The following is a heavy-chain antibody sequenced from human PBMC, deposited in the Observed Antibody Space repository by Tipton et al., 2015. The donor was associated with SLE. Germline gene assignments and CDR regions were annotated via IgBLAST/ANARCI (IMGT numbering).Heavy chain of an antibody. D-gene: IGHD3-3*01. J-gene: IGHJ4*02. CDR1: GGSSNTYY. V-gene: IGHV4-34*01. CDR3: ARDGNLYYDFWSGYRYFDY. CDR2: INHSGST. Sequence: TLSLTCDVYGGSSNTYYWAWIRQPPGKGLEWIGEINHSGSTNYNPSLKSRVTTSLDTSKNQVSLKLKSVTAADTAVYYCARDGNLYYDFWSGYRYFDYWGQGTLVTVSS.